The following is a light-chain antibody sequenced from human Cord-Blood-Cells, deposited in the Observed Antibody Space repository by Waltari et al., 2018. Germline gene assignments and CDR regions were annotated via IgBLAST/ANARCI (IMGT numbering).Light chain of an antibody. CDR2: YDD. CDR3: AAWDDSLNGVV. V-gene: IGLV1-36*01. J-gene: IGLJ2*01. CDR1: SSNIGNNA. Sequence: QSVLTLPPSVSEAPRQRVTISCSGRSSNIGNNAANCYQQLPGNAPKLLIYYDDLLPSGVSDRFSGSKSGTSASLAISGLQSEDEADYYCAAWDDSLNGVVFGGGTKLTVL.